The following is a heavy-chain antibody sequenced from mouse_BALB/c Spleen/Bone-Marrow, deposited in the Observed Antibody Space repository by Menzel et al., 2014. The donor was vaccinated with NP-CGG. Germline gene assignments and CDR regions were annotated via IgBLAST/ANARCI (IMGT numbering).Heavy chain of an antibody. J-gene: IGHJ2*01. CDR3: ARDMGLLRFDY. CDR2: IRNKANGYTT. V-gene: IGHV7-3*02. CDR1: GFTFTDYY. D-gene: IGHD1-1*01. Sequence: EVKVVESGGGLVQPGGSLRLSCATSGFTFTDYYMSWVRQPPGKALEWLAFIRNKANGYTTEYSASVKGRFTISRDNSQSILYLQMNTLRAEGSATYYCARDMGLLRFDYWGHGTTLTVSS.